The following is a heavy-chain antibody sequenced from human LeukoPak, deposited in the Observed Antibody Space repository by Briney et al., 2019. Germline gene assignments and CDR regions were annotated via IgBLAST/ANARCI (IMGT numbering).Heavy chain of an antibody. V-gene: IGHV3-30*03. J-gene: IGHJ3*02. CDR2: VSYEETYT. D-gene: IGHD1-14*01. CDR1: GFSLSSHS. CDR3: ASGRVELSTANDAFDI. Sequence: GGSLRLSCVASGFSLSSHSVHWVRQAPGHGLEWVAIVSYEETYTSFADSVKGRFTISRDDSNGTVFLQMNSLRPEDTALYFCASGRVELSTANDAFDIWGQGTTVIVSS.